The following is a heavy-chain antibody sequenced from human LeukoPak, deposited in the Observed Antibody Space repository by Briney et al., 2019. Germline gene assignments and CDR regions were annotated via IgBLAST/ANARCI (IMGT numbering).Heavy chain of an antibody. CDR1: GGSISSYY. CDR2: IYYSGST. CDR3: AREYFSANYFFYYMDV. J-gene: IGHJ6*03. V-gene: IGHV4-59*01. D-gene: IGHD3-3*01. Sequence: SETLSLTCTVSGGSISSYYWSWIRQPPGKGLEWIGYIYYSGSTNYSPSLQSRVTISIDTSKNQFSLKLSSVTAADTAVYYCAREYFSANYFFYYMDVWGAGTTVTVSS.